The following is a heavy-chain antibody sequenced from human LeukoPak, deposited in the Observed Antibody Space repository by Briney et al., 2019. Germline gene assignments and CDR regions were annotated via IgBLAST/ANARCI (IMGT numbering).Heavy chain of an antibody. CDR2: IRYDGSNK. CDR3: VPNGGGHPYFDY. J-gene: IGHJ4*02. D-gene: IGHD3-16*01. Sequence: GGSLRLSCAASGFTFSSYGMYWVRQAPGKGLEWVAFIRYDGSNKYYADSVRGRFTISRDNSKNTLYLQMNSLRLEDTAVYYCVPNGGGHPYFDYWGQGTLVTVSS. CDR1: GFTFSSYG. V-gene: IGHV3-30*02.